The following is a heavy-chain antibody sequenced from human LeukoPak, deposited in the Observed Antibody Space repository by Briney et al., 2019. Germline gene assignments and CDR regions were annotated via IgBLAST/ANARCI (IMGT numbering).Heavy chain of an antibody. D-gene: IGHD2-15*01. CDR1: GGSISSGGYY. J-gene: IGHJ3*02. V-gene: IGHV4-31*03. CDR3: ARDRYCSGGSCYLPRAFDI. Sequence: PSETLSLTCTVSGGSISSGGYYWSWIRQHPGKGLEWIGYIYYSGSTYYNPSLKSRVTISVDTSKNQFSLKLSSVTAADTAVHYCARDRYCSGGSCYLPRAFDIWGQGTMVTVSS. CDR2: IYYSGST.